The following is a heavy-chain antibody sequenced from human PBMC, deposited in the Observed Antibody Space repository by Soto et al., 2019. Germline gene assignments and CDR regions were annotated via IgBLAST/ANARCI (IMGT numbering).Heavy chain of an antibody. V-gene: IGHV4-59*03. CDR1: GGSISSFH. D-gene: IGHD1-26*01. J-gene: IGHJ4*02. CDR2: VYYTGST. Sequence: QVQLQESGPGLVKPSETLSLTCTVSGGSISSFHWSWLRQPPGKGLEWIGYVYYTGSTNYNPSLRSRVTISVDTSKNQFSLKLTSVTAADTAVYYCVRWVGHFDFWGQGTLVTVSS. CDR3: VRWVGHFDF.